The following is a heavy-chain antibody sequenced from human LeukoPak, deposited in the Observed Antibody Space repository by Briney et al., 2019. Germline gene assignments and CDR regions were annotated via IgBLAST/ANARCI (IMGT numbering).Heavy chain of an antibody. Sequence: PGGSLRLSCAASGFTFSGSAMRWVRQASGKGLEWVGRIRSKANSYATAYAASVKGRFTISRDDSKNTAYLQMNSLKSEDTAVYYCTRVGPSGSQRGGFDIWGQGTMVTVSS. CDR2: IRSKANSYAT. V-gene: IGHV3-73*01. CDR3: TRVGPSGSQRGGFDI. J-gene: IGHJ3*02. D-gene: IGHD1-26*01. CDR1: GFTFSGSA.